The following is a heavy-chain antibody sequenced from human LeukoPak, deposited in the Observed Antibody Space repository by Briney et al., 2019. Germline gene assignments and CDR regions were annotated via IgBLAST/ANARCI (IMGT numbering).Heavy chain of an antibody. D-gene: IGHD3-9*01. V-gene: IGHV4-59*01. Sequence: SETLSLTCTVSGGSISSYYWGWIRQPPGKGLEWIGYIYYSGSTNYNPSLKSRVTISVDTSKNQFSLKLSSVTAADTAVYYCARLRYFDLYYFDYWGQGTLVTVSS. CDR1: GGSISSYY. J-gene: IGHJ4*02. CDR2: IYYSGST. CDR3: ARLRYFDLYYFDY.